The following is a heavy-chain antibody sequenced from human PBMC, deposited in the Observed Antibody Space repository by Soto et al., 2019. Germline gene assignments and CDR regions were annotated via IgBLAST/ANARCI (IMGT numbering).Heavy chain of an antibody. CDR2: IWSDGNSK. J-gene: IGHJ4*02. D-gene: IGHD2-2*01. CDR3: ARDKGVTRLVY. V-gene: IGHV3-33*01. Sequence: QVQLVQSEGGVVQPGRSLRLSCVMSGMSFRDSGMHWVRQAPGKGLEWVAMIWSDGNSKFYADSVQGRFTVSRDNSMDTLYLQMTSLRREDTAIYYCARDKGVTRLVYWGQGTLVTVSS. CDR1: GMSFRDSG.